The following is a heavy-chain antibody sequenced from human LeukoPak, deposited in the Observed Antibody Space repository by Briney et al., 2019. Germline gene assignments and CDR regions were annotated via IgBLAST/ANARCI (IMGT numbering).Heavy chain of an antibody. V-gene: IGHV1-46*01. CDR1: GYTFSSYS. J-gene: IGHJ6*03. Sequence: ASVMVSCKTSGYTFSSYSMHWVRQAPGQGLEWMAIIDPSDGGRSYAQKFQGRVTMTSDTSASTVYMELRSLRSEDAAVYYCARGATDYFYMDVWGKGTTVSVSS. CDR2: IDPSDGGR. CDR3: ARGATDYFYMDV.